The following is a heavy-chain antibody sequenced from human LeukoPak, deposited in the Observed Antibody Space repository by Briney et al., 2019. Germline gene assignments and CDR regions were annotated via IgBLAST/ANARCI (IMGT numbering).Heavy chain of an antibody. Sequence: SCKASGYSFTSYGISWVRQAPGQGLEWVSAISGSGKTYYPDSVKGRFTISRDNSKNTLFLQMNGLRAEDTAVYYCAKERDAKGYFDYWGQGTLVTVSS. CDR1: GYSFTSYG. CDR3: AKERDAKGYFDY. CDR2: ISGSGKT. J-gene: IGHJ4*02. V-gene: IGHV3-23*01.